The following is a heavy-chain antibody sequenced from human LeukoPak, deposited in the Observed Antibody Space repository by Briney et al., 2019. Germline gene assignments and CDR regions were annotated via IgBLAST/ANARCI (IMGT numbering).Heavy chain of an antibody. V-gene: IGHV3-7*03. CDR1: GFTFSSYW. CDR3: ARAWTGDY. CDR2: INQDGSEK. Sequence: GGSLRLSCAASGFTFSSYWMNWVRQAPGKGLEWVANINQDGSEKYYVDSVKGRFTISRDNSKNTLNLQMNSLRVEDTAVYYCARAWTGDYWGQGTLVTVSS. D-gene: IGHD3/OR15-3a*01. J-gene: IGHJ4*02.